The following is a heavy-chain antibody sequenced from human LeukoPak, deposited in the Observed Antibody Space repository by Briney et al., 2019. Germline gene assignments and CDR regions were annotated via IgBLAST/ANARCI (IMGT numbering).Heavy chain of an antibody. CDR3: ARESRWTPGTYAFDI. CDR2: VFYSGST. CDR1: GGSLTNYY. V-gene: IGHV4-59*12. D-gene: IGHD1-14*01. Sequence: PSETLSLTCTVSGGSLTNYYWSWIRQPPGKGLEWIGYVFYSGSTNYNPSLKSRVTISVDTSKNHFSLKLNSVTAADTAVYYRARESRWTPGTYAFDIWGQGTMVTVSS. J-gene: IGHJ3*02.